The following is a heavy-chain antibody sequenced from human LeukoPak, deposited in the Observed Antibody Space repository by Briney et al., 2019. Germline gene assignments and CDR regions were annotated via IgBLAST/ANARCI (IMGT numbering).Heavy chain of an antibody. J-gene: IGHJ4*02. Sequence: GGSLRLSCAASGFTFSSYAMHWVRQAPGKGLEWVAVISYDGSNKYYADSVKGRFTISRDNSKNTLYLQMNSLRAEDTAVYYCARGPTIIAVAVWGQGTLVTVSS. CDR1: GFTFSSYA. D-gene: IGHD6-19*01. CDR3: ARGPTIIAVAV. V-gene: IGHV3-30-3*01. CDR2: ISYDGSNK.